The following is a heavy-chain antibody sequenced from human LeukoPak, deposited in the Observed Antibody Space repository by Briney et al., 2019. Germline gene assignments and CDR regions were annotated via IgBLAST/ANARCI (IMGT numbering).Heavy chain of an antibody. CDR2: ISDTGDTT. CDR3: AKDAQGLVRGGIYFDF. J-gene: IGHJ4*02. CDR1: GFMFSNYG. Sequence: GGSLRLSCAASGFMFSNYGMSWVRQAPGKGLEWVSGISDTGDTTVYADSVKGRFTISRDNSKNTLYLQMNSLRAEDTALYYCAKDAQGLVRGGIYFDFWGQGSLVTVSS. D-gene: IGHD6-19*01. V-gene: IGHV3-23*01.